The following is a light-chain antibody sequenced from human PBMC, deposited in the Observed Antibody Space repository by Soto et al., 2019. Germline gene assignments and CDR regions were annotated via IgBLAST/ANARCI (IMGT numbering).Light chain of an antibody. CDR1: QSVLHRSNNKKY. J-gene: IGKJ3*01. CDR3: QQYYSSPFT. V-gene: IGKV4-1*01. CDR2: WAS. Sequence: DIVMTQSPDSLAMSLGERATINCKSSQSVLHRSNNKKYLAWYQQKPGQPPKLLIYWASTRESGVPDRFSGSESVKEFTLTISCLQPEDVAIYYCQQYYSSPFTFGPGTIVDIK.